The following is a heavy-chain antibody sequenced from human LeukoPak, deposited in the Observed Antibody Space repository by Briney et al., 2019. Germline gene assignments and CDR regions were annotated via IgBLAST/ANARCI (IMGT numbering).Heavy chain of an antibody. CDR1: GFTFSSYE. CDR3: ARGGIPTGPYYYFYYIDV. V-gene: IGHV3-48*03. Sequence: GGSLRLSCAASGFTFSSYEMNWVRQAPGKGLEWVSYISSSGSTIYYADSVKGRFTISRDNAKNSLYLQMNSLSAEDAAVYSCARGGIPTGPYYYFYYIDVWGKGTAVTVSS. CDR2: ISSSGSTI. J-gene: IGHJ6*03. D-gene: IGHD3-10*01.